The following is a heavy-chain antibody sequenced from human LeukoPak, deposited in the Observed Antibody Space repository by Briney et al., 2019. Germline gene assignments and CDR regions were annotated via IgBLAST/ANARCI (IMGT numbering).Heavy chain of an antibody. J-gene: IGHJ6*03. V-gene: IGHV4-59*12. CDR2: IYYSGST. CDR3: ARDRNYDFWSGSNYYYYMDV. CDR1: GGSISSYY. Sequence: SETLSVSCTVSGGSISSYYWSWIRQPPGKGLEWIGSIYYSGSTYYNPSLKSRVTISVDTSKNQFSLKLSSVTAADTAVYYCARDRNYDFWSGSNYYYYMDVWGKGTTVTVSS. D-gene: IGHD3-3*01.